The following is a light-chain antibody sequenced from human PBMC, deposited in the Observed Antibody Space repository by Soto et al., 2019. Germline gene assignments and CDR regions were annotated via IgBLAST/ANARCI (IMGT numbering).Light chain of an antibody. J-gene: IGLJ1*01. CDR2: GFT. CDR3: STYTSASPLLSL. CDR1: SSDIGGYNY. Sequence: QSALTQPASVSGSPGQSITISCTGTSSDIGGYNYVSWYQQHPGIAPKLLIYGFTNRPSGVSTRFSGSKSGNTASLTISGLHAEDEADYHSSTYTSASPLLSLFGAGTQVTVL. V-gene: IGLV2-14*01.